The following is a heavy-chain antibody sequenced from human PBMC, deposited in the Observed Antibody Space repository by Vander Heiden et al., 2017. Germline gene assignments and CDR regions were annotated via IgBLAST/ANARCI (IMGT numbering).Heavy chain of an antibody. CDR3: ARMNYDSTGYYFYFDY. D-gene: IGHD3-22*01. Sequence: QVTLNESGPAVVTPTQTLTLTYTFSGFSLSSSGMRVNWIRQPPGKALEWLARIDWEDGKFDRTSLKTRLTISKDTSKDKVVLTMTDMDPVDTATYYCARMNYDSTGYYFYFDYWGPGTLVTVSS. V-gene: IGHV2-70*04. CDR1: GFSLSSSGMR. CDR2: IDWEDGK. J-gene: IGHJ4*02.